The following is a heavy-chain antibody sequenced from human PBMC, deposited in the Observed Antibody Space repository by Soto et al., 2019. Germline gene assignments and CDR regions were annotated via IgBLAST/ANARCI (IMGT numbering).Heavy chain of an antibody. V-gene: IGHV4-61*01. J-gene: IGHJ4*02. D-gene: IGHD6-13*01. Sequence: QVQLQESGPGLVKPSETLSLTCTVSGASVSSGSYFWYWIRQPPGKGLEWIGYIYYSGSTSYNPSLKSRVTISVDTSKNQFSLRLSSVTAADTAVYYCARASDPTSSWLSLDYWGQGTLVTVSS. CDR2: IYYSGST. CDR1: GASVSSGSYF. CDR3: ARASDPTSSWLSLDY.